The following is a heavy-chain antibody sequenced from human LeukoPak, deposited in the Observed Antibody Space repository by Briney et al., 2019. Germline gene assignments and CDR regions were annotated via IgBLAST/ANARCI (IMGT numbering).Heavy chain of an antibody. J-gene: IGHJ4*02. CDR1: GGSISSYY. CDR2: IYYSGST. V-gene: IGHV4-59*01. CDR3: ARLAWGYCSGGSCHPAVDY. Sequence: PSETLSLTCTVSGGSISSYYWSWIRQPPGKGLEWIGYIYYSGSTNYNPSLKSRVTISVDTSKNQFSLKLSSVTAADTAVYYCARLAWGYCSGGSCHPAVDYWGQGTLVTVSS. D-gene: IGHD2-15*01.